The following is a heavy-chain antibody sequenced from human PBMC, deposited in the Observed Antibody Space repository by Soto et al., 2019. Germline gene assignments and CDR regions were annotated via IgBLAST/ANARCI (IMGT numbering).Heavy chain of an antibody. CDR3: ARIKLRFKYYYYGMDV. J-gene: IGHJ6*02. CDR1: GFTFSSYS. Sequence: PVGSVRLSCAASGFTFSSYSMNGVRQAPGKGLEWVSYISSSSSTIYYADSVKGRFTISRDSAKNSLYLQMNSLRDEDTAVYYCARIKLRFKYYYYGMDVWGQGTTVTVSS. D-gene: IGHD3-3*01. CDR2: ISSSSSTI. V-gene: IGHV3-48*02.